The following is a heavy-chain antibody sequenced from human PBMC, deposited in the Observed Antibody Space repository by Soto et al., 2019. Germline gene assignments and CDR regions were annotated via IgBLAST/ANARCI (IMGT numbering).Heavy chain of an antibody. V-gene: IGHV4-31*03. J-gene: IGHJ5*02. CDR3: ARGFIAAAGTRVWFDP. D-gene: IGHD6-13*01. CDR1: CGSISSGGYY. CDR2: IYYSGST. Sequence: PSETLSLTCTVSCGSISSGGYYWSWIRQHPGKGLEWIGYIYYSGSTYYNPSLKSRVTISVDTSKNQFSLKLSSVTAADTAVYYCARGFIAAAGTRVWFDPWGQGTLVTVSS.